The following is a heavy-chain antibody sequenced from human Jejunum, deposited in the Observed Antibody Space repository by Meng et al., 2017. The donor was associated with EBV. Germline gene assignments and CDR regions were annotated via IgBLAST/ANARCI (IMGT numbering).Heavy chain of an antibody. D-gene: IGHD3-16*02. CDR2: INHSGST. V-gene: IGHV4-34*02. CDR1: RGSFSGYY. CDR3: ARVAFSYTTRSLDS. Sequence: VQLQQWGAGLLKPSETLSLTCAVYRGSFSGYYWSWIRQYPGKGLEWIGEINHSGSTNYNPSLRSRVTISVETSKNQFSLRLNSVTAADTAVYYCARVAFSYTTRSLDSWGQGTLVTVSS. J-gene: IGHJ4*02.